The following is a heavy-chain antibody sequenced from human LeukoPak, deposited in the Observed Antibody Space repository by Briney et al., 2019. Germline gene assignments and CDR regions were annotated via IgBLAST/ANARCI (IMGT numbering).Heavy chain of an antibody. V-gene: IGHV1-69*05. Sequence: SVKVSCKASVGTFSSYVISWVRQAPGQGLEWMGGIIPIFGTANYAKKFQGRVTITKDESTSTAYMELSSLRSEDTAVYYCARATTRPWELLRGPYAFDIWGQGTMVTVSS. D-gene: IGHD1-26*01. CDR3: ARATTRPWELLRGPYAFDI. CDR1: VGTFSSYV. CDR2: IIPIFGTA. J-gene: IGHJ3*02.